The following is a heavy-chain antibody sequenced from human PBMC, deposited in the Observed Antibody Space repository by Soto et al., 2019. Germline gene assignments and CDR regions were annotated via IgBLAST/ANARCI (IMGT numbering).Heavy chain of an antibody. J-gene: IGHJ3*02. CDR3: AREQMRGVNWNDAGGAFDI. CDR2: ISYDGSNK. CDR1: GFTFSSYA. D-gene: IGHD1-1*01. Sequence: GGSLRLSCAASGFTFSSYAMHWVRQAPGKGLEWVAVISYDGSNKYYADSVKGRFTISRDNSKNTLYLQMNSLRAEDTAVYYCAREQMRGVNWNDAGGAFDIWGQGTMVTVSS. V-gene: IGHV3-30-3*01.